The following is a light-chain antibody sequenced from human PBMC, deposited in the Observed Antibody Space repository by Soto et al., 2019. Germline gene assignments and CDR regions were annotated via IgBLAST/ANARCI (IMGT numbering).Light chain of an antibody. J-gene: IGKJ1*01. Sequence: DIQMTQSPSSLSASVGDKVTITCRASQSINKFLNWYQQKPGKAPKLLMSAASSLQSGVPSRFSGSGSGTDFTLTINSLQPEDFATYYCQESYNTPWTFGQGTKVEIK. V-gene: IGKV1-39*01. CDR3: QESYNTPWT. CDR2: AAS. CDR1: QSINKF.